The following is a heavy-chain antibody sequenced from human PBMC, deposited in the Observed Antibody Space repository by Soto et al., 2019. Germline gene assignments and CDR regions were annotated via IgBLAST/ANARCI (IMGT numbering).Heavy chain of an antibody. D-gene: IGHD7-27*01. Sequence: QVQLVQSGAEVKKPGASVKVSCKASGYTFTSYDINWVRQATGQGLEWMGWMNPNSGNTGYAQKFQXXVXMXXNTSISTAYMELSSLRSEDTAVYYCARESGDAFDIWGQGTMVTVSS. CDR3: ARESGDAFDI. J-gene: IGHJ3*02. CDR2: MNPNSGNT. CDR1: GYTFTSYD. V-gene: IGHV1-8*01.